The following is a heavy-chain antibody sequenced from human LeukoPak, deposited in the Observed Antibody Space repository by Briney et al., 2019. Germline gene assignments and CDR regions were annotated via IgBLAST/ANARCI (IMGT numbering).Heavy chain of an antibody. J-gene: IGHJ4*02. CDR2: ISTTGNTI. V-gene: IGHV3-48*03. D-gene: IGHD1-1*01. Sequence: GGSLRLSCAASGFSFSNYEMNWVRQAPGKGLEWVSYISTTGNTIYYADSVQGRFSISRDNAKNSLYLQMNSLRAEDTAVYYCARDPTEDFDYWGQGTLVTVSS. CDR1: GFSFSNYE. CDR3: ARDPTEDFDY.